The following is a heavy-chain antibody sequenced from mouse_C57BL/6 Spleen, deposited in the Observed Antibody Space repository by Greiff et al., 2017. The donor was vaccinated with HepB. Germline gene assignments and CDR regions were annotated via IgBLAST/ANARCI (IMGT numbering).Heavy chain of an antibody. CDR3: TTCYYGSSFDY. D-gene: IGHD1-1*01. V-gene: IGHV14-1*01. J-gene: IGHJ2*01. CDR2: IDPEDGDT. CDR1: GFNIKDYY. Sequence: DVKLQESGAELVRPGASVKLSCTASGFNIKDYYMHWVKQRPEQGLEWIGRIDPEDGDTEYAPKFQGKATMTADTSSNTAYLQLSSLTSEDTAVYYCTTCYYGSSFDYWGQGTTLTVSS.